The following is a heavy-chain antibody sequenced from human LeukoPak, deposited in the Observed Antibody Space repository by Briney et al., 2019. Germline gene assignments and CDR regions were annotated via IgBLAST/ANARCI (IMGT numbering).Heavy chain of an antibody. V-gene: IGHV1-69*05. CDR1: GGTFSSYA. Sequence: SVKVSCKAFGGTFSSYAITWVRQAPGQGLEWMGRIIPIFDTANYAQNFQGRVTITRDESTSTAYMELSSLRSEDTAVYYCARGDGYGYNWFDSWGQGTLVTVSS. CDR3: ARGDGYGYNWFDS. CDR2: IIPIFDTA. D-gene: IGHD5-24*01. J-gene: IGHJ5*01.